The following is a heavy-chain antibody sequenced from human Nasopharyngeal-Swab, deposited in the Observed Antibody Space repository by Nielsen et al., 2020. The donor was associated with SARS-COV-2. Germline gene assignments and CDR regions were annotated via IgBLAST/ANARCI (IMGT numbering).Heavy chain of an antibody. CDR3: ASHPASSSSVYYYYGMDV. Sequence: SLKISCAASGFTFSSYGMHWVRQAPGKGLEWVSGISWNSGSIGYADSVKGRFTISRDNAKNSLYLQMNSLRAEDTALYYCASHPASSSSVYYYYGMDVWGQGTTVTVSS. J-gene: IGHJ6*02. D-gene: IGHD6-6*01. V-gene: IGHV3-9*01. CDR1: GFTFSSYG. CDR2: ISWNSGSI.